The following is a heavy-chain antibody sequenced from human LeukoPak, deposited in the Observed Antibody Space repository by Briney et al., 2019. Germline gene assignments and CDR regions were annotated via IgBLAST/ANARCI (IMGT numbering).Heavy chain of an antibody. J-gene: IGHJ6*02. D-gene: IGHD2-2*01. CDR1: GGSISSSSYY. CDR2: IYYSGTT. V-gene: IGHV4-39*01. CDR3: ARTLGYCSSTSCYANYYYGMDV. Sequence: SETLSLTCTVSGGSISSSSYYWGWIRQPPGRGLEWIGSIYYSGTTFYNPSLKSRVTISVDTSKNQFSMKLTSVTAADTAVYYCARTLGYCSSTSCYANYYYGMDVWGQGTTVTVSS.